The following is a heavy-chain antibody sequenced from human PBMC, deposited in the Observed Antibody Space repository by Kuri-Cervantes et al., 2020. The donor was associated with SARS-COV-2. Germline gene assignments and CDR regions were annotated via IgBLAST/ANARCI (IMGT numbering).Heavy chain of an antibody. V-gene: IGHV4-34*01. CDR2: INHSGNT. CDR1: GGSFSGYY. D-gene: IGHD2-2*01. CDR3: ARVSCSNTSCYADY. Sequence: SETLSLTCAVYGGSFSGYYRSWIRQPPGKGLEWIGEINHSGNTNYNPSLKSRVTISVDTSKNQFSLKLSSVTAADTAVYYCARVSCSNTSCYADYWGQGTLVTVSS. J-gene: IGHJ4*02.